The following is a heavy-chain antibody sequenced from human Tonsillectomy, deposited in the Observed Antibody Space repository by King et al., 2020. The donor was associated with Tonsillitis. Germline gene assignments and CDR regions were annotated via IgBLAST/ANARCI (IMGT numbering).Heavy chain of an antibody. J-gene: IGHJ4*02. D-gene: IGHD6-13*01. CDR1: GFTVRSYA. Sequence: VQLVESGGGLVQPVGSLRLSCAASGFTVRSYAISWFRQAPGKWLECVSAISGSGGSTYYADSVKGRFTISRDNSKNTLYLQMNSLRAEDTAVYYCAKGKYSSSWWYFDYWGQGTLVTVSS. CDR2: ISGSGGST. CDR3: AKGKYSSSWWYFDY. V-gene: IGHV3-23*04.